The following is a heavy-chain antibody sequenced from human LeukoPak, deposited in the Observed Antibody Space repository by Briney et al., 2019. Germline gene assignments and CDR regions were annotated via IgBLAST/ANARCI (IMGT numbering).Heavy chain of an antibody. Sequence: SQTLSLTCAISGDSVSSNTATWNWIRQSPSRGLEWLGRTYYRSEWSHDYAVSLKGRIANNPDTSKNQFSLQLNSVTPEDTAVYYCASGPGVAFDIWGQGTMVTVSS. CDR3: ASGPGVAFDI. V-gene: IGHV6-1*01. J-gene: IGHJ3*02. CDR2: TYYRSEWSH. CDR1: GDSVSSNTAT. D-gene: IGHD1-14*01.